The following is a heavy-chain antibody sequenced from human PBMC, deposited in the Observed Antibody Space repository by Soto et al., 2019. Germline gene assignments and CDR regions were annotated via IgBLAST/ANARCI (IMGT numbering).Heavy chain of an antibody. D-gene: IGHD6-13*01. CDR1: GFTVSSNY. J-gene: IGHJ4*02. CDR2: IYSGGST. Sequence: EVQLVESGGGLVQPGGSLRLSCAASGFTVSSNYMSWVRQAPGKGLEWVSVIYSGGSTYYAYSVKGRFTISRDNSKNTLYLQMNSLRAEDTAVYYCARGTYSSSFPAYWGQGTLVTVSS. V-gene: IGHV3-66*01. CDR3: ARGTYSSSFPAY.